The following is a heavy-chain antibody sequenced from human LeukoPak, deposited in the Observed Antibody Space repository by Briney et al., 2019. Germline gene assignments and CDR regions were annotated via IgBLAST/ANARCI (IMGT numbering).Heavy chain of an antibody. V-gene: IGHV3-53*01. CDR3: ARGGSYSNAFDI. CDR1: GFTVSSNY. Sequence: GGSLRLSCAASGFTVSSNYMRWVRQAPGKGLEWVSVIYSGGSTYHADSVKGRFTISRDNSKNTLYLQMSSLRAVDTAVYYCARGGSYSNAFDIWGQGTMVTVSS. J-gene: IGHJ3*02. D-gene: IGHD1-26*01. CDR2: IYSGGST.